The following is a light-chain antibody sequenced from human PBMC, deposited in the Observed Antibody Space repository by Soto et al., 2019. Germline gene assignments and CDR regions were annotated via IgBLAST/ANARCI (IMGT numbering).Light chain of an antibody. CDR2: ANN. CDR1: SSNIGAGYD. J-gene: IGLJ1*01. V-gene: IGLV1-40*01. Sequence: QSALTQPPSVSGAPGQRATISCTGSSSNIGAGYDVHWYQQLPGTAPKLLIYANNFRPSGVPDRFSGSKSGTSASLAITGLQAEDEADYYCQSYDSSLSGYVFGTGTKVTVL. CDR3: QSYDSSLSGYV.